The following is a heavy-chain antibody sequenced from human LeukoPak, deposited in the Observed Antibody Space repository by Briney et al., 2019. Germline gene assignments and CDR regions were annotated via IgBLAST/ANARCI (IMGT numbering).Heavy chain of an antibody. D-gene: IGHD4-23*01. V-gene: IGHV1-69*13. Sequence: ASVTVSCKASGYTFTGYYMHWVRQAPGQGLEWMGGIIPIFGTANYAQKFQGRVTITADESTSTAYMELSSLRSEDTAVYYCARGTTVVTPLDYWGREPWSPSPQ. J-gene: IGHJ4*02. CDR1: GYTFTGYY. CDR2: IIPIFGTA. CDR3: ARGTTVVTPLDY.